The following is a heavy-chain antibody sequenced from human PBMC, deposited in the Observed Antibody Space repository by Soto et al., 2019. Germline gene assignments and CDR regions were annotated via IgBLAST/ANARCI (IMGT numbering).Heavy chain of an antibody. V-gene: IGHV3-23*01. Sequence: GGSLRLSCAASGFTFSSYAMSWVRQAPGKGLEWVSAISGSGGSTYYADSVKGRFTISRDNSKNTLYLQMNSLRAEDTAVYYCAKDSSGWYRPLDAFDIWGQGTMVTVSS. J-gene: IGHJ3*02. CDR1: GFTFSSYA. CDR3: AKDSSGWYRPLDAFDI. D-gene: IGHD6-19*01. CDR2: ISGSGGST.